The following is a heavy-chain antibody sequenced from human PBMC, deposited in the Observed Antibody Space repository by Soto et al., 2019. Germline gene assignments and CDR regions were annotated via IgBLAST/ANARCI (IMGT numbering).Heavy chain of an antibody. CDR3: ARSPPTPRATVTSVPDY. V-gene: IGHV1-18*01. CDR1: GYTFTSYG. CDR2: ISAYNGNT. D-gene: IGHD4-4*01. J-gene: IGHJ4*02. Sequence: ASVKVSCKASGYTFTSYGISWVRQAPGQGLEWMGWISAYNGNTNYAQKLQGRVTMTTETSTSTAYMELRSLRSDDTAVYYCARSPPTPRATVTSVPDYWGQGTLVTVSS.